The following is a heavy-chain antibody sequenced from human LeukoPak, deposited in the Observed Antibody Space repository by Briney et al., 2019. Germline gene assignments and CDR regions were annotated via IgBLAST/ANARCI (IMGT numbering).Heavy chain of an antibody. Sequence: ASVKVSCKASGGTFSSYAISWVRQAPGQGLEWMGGIIPIFGTANYAQKFQGRVTMTRDMSTSTVYMELSSLRSEDTAVYYCARSDHFEVAAKRDWYFDLWGRGTLVTVSS. CDR1: GGTFSSYA. CDR3: ARSDHFEVAAKRDWYFDL. CDR2: IIPIFGTA. V-gene: IGHV1-69*05. D-gene: IGHD2-15*01. J-gene: IGHJ2*01.